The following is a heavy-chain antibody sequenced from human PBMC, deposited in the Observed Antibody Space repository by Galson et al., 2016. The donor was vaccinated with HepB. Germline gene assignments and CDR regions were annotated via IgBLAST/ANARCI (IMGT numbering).Heavy chain of an antibody. CDR2: IFYTGNT. J-gene: IGHJ3*02. CDR3: ASRQRGSGFDI. D-gene: IGHD3-10*01. Sequence: SETLSLTCSVPAGSITATNFYWGWIRQSPGKGLEWIGNIFYTGNTYYSTSLKSRVTIFVDTTKNQFSLNMTSLTAADTAVYYCASRQRGSGFDIWGQGTTVTVSS. CDR1: AGSITATNFY. V-gene: IGHV4-39*01.